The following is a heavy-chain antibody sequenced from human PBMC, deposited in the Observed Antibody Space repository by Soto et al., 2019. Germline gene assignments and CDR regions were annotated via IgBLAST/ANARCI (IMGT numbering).Heavy chain of an antibody. Sequence: SETLSPTFCVSGFAISRGYFWSWVGYPPGKGLEWIGSIYTSVRSYHNPSPANTLRLSIDTSKNQLTLNLTSVTDADTALYFCAREKVGTTFFDNWGQG. CDR3: AREKVGTTFFDN. CDR2: IYTSVRS. D-gene: IGHD1-1*01. J-gene: IGHJ4*02. CDR1: GFAISRGYF. V-gene: IGHV4-38-2*02.